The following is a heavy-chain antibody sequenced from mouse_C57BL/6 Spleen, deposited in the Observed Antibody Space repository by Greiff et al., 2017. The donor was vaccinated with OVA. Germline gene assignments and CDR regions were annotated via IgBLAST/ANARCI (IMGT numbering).Heavy chain of an antibody. D-gene: IGHD1-1*01. CDR3: ARDEGNYYGSSPLFDY. J-gene: IGHJ2*01. V-gene: IGHV3-6*01. CDR1: GYSITSGYY. CDR2: ISYDGSN. Sequence: VQLQQPGPGLVKPSQSLSLTCSVTGYSITSGYYWNWIRQFPGNKLEWMGYISYDGSNNYNPSLKNRISITRDTSKNQFFLKLNSVTTEDTTTYYCARDEGNYYGSSPLFDYWGQGTTLTVAS.